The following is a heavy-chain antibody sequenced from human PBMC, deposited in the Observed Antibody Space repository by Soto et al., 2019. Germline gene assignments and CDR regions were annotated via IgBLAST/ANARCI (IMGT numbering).Heavy chain of an antibody. CDR3: AKGFGTSCYTPTDY. CDR1: GFTFSNYA. D-gene: IGHD2-2*02. V-gene: IGHV3-23*01. J-gene: IGHJ4*02. Sequence: GGSLRLSCAASGFTFSNYAMSWVRQAPGKGLEWISVINDSGGSTHYADSVKGRFTISRDNSKDTLFLQMNSLRAEDTALYYCAKGFGTSCYTPTDYWGQGTLVTVSS. CDR2: INDSGGST.